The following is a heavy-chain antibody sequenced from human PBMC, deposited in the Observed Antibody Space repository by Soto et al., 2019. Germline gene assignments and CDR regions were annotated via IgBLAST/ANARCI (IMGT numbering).Heavy chain of an antibody. D-gene: IGHD1-1*01. Sequence: LSLTCTVSGDSIRSSTYQWGWIRQPPGRGLEWIGSAYYSESTYYNPSLKSRVTIPVDTSKNQFSLKVNSVTAADTAVYYCARHRNWKVGYWGPGTMVTVYS. CDR2: AYYSEST. J-gene: IGHJ4*02. V-gene: IGHV4-39*01. CDR3: ARHRNWKVGY. CDR1: GDSIRSSTYQ.